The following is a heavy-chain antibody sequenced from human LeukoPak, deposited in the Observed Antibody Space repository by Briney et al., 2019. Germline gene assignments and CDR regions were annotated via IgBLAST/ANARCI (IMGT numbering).Heavy chain of an antibody. CDR2: ISCSGST. Sequence: SETLSLTCTVSGGSISSYYWSWIRQPPGKGLEWIGYISCSGSTNYNPSLKSRVTISVDTSKNQFSLKLSSVTAADTAVYYCARAPLWFGELGCYGMDVWGQGTTVTVSS. CDR3: ARAPLWFGELGCYGMDV. J-gene: IGHJ6*02. V-gene: IGHV4-59*01. CDR1: GGSISSYY. D-gene: IGHD3-10*01.